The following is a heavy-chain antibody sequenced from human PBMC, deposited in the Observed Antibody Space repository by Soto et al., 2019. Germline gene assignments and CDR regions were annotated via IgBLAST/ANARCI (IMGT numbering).Heavy chain of an antibody. V-gene: IGHV3-23*01. D-gene: IGHD4-17*01. CDR2: ISGSGGST. CDR1: GFTFSSYA. J-gene: IGHJ4*02. Sequence: GGSLRLSCAASGFTFSSYAMSWVRQAPGKGLEWVSAISGSGGSTYYADSVKGRFTISRDNSKNTLYLQMNSLRAEDTAVHYCAKTVYGDPNLDYWGQGTLVTVSS. CDR3: AKTVYGDPNLDY.